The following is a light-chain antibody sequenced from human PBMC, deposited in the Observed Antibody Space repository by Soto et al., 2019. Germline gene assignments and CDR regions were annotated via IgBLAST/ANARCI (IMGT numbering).Light chain of an antibody. CDR1: QSVSSY. V-gene: IGKV3-11*01. CDR3: QHRSNWPMYT. J-gene: IGKJ2*01. CDR2: DAS. Sequence: EIVLTQSPATLSLSPAERATLSCRASQSVSSYLAWYQQKPGQAPRLLIYDASNRATGIPARFSGSGSGTDFTLTISSLEPEDFAVYYCQHRSNWPMYTFGQGTKLEIK.